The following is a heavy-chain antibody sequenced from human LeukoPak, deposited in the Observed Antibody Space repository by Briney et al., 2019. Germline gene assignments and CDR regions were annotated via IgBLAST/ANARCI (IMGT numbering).Heavy chain of an antibody. CDR2: IYPGDSDT. D-gene: IGHD3-3*01. Sequence: PGESLQISCKGSGYSFTSYWIGWVRQMPGKGLEWMGIIYPGDSDTRYSPSFQGQVTISADKSISTAYLQWSSLKASDTAMYYCARHISYYDFWSGDNNHAGFRGMDVWGQGTTVTVSS. V-gene: IGHV5-51*01. CDR3: ARHISYYDFWSGDNNHAGFRGMDV. J-gene: IGHJ6*02. CDR1: GYSFTSYW.